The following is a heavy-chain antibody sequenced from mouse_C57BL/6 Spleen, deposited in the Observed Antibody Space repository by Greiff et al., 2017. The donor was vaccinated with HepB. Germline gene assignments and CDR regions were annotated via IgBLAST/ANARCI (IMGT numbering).Heavy chain of an antibody. D-gene: IGHD2-5*01. CDR1: GFTFTDYY. Sequence: EVQLVESGGGLVQPGGSLSLSCAASGFTFTDYYMSWVRQPPGKALEWLGFIRNKANGYTTEYSASVKGRFTISRDNSQSILYLQMNALRAEDSATYYCARSSHSNRFDYWGQGTTLTVSS. J-gene: IGHJ2*01. CDR2: IRNKANGYTT. CDR3: ARSSHSNRFDY. V-gene: IGHV7-3*01.